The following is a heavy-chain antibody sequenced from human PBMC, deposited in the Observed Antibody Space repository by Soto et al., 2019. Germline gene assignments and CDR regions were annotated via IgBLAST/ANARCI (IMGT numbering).Heavy chain of an antibody. J-gene: IGHJ5*02. D-gene: IGHD6-13*01. CDR2: IYYSGST. CDR1: GGSISSGGYY. CDR3: ARAYRFLYSSSWYSVWFDP. Sequence: ASETLSLTCTVSGGSISSGGYYWSWIRQHPGKGLEWIGYIYYSGSTYYNPSLKSRVTISVDTSKNQFSLKLSSVTAADTAVYYCARAYRFLYSSSWYSVWFDPWGQGTLVTVS. V-gene: IGHV4-31*03.